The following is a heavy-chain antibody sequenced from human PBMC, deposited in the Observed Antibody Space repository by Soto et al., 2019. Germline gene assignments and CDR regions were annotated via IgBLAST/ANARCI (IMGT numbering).Heavy chain of an antibody. V-gene: IGHV3-53*04. D-gene: IGHD4-17*01. Sequence: PGGSLRLSCAASGFTVSSNYMSWVRQAPGKGLEWVSVIYSGGSTYYADSVKGRFTISRHNSKNTLYLQMNSLRAEDTAVYYCARVSTNYGDYAPDYYYYMDVWGKGTTVTVSS. CDR2: IYSGGST. CDR1: GFTVSSNY. CDR3: ARVSTNYGDYAPDYYYYMDV. J-gene: IGHJ6*03.